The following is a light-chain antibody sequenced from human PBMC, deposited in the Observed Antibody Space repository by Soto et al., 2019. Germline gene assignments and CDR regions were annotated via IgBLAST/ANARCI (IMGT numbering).Light chain of an antibody. CDR3: SSYAGSNNYV. CDR2: EVS. V-gene: IGLV2-8*01. Sequence: QSVLTQPPSASGSPGQSVTISCTGTSSDVGGYNYVSWYQQDPGKAPKVMIYEVSKRPSGVPDRFSGSKSGNTASLTVSGLQAEDEADYYCSSYAGSNNYVFGTGTKVT. J-gene: IGLJ1*01. CDR1: SSDVGGYNY.